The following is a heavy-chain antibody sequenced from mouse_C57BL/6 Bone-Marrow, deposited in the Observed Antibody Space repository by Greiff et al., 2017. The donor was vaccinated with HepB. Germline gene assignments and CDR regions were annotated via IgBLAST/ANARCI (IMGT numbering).Heavy chain of an antibody. V-gene: IGHV5-2*01. CDR1: EYEFPSHD. Sequence: EVKLMESGGGLVQPGESLKLSCESNEYEFPSHDMSWVRKTPEKRLELVAAINSDGGSTYYPDTMERRFIISRDNTKKTLYLQMSSLRSEDTALYYCARHYSNYGSSWFAYWGQGTLVTVSA. CDR3: ARHYSNYGSSWFAY. CDR2: INSDGGST. D-gene: IGHD2-5*01. J-gene: IGHJ3*01.